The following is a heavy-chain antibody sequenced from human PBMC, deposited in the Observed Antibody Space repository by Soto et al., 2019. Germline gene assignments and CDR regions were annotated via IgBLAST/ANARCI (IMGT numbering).Heavy chain of an antibody. CDR1: GYTFTGYY. Sequence: QVQLVQTGAEVKKPGASVNVSCKASGYTFTGYYIHWVRQAPGQGLARMGWTNPNSGGPKYAPKLQGRVTGTSDTSISTTYMELSGVRSDDTAVYYCARVQGNCGGGSCYAKFDYWGQGALVSVAS. CDR3: ARVQGNCGGGSCYAKFDY. J-gene: IGHJ4*02. V-gene: IGHV1-2*02. D-gene: IGHD2-15*01. CDR2: TNPNSGGP.